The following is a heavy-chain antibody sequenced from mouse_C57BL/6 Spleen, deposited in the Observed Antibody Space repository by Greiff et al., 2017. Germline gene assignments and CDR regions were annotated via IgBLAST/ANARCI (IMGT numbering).Heavy chain of an antibody. D-gene: IGHD1-1*01. CDR1: GFTFTDYY. CDR3: ARSGDYYGKDYFDY. J-gene: IGHJ2*01. CDR2: IRNKANGYTT. V-gene: IGHV7-3*01. Sequence: EVQRVESGGGLVQPGGSLSLSCAASGFTFTDYYMSWVRQPPGKALEWLGFIRNKANGYTTEYSASVKGRFTISRDNSQSILYLQMNALRAEDSATYYCARSGDYYGKDYFDYWGQGTTLTVSS.